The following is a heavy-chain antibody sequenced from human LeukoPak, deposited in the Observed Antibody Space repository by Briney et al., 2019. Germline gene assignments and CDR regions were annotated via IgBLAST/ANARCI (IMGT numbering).Heavy chain of an antibody. CDR3: ARGTEVLRYFDWLLGSRFGWFDP. J-gene: IGHJ5*02. D-gene: IGHD3-9*01. CDR2: INHSGST. V-gene: IGHV4-34*01. Sequence: SETLSLTCAVYGGSFSGYYWSWIRQPPGKGLEWIGEINHSGSTNYNPSLKSRVTISVDTSKNQFSLKLSSVTAADTAVYYCARGTEVLRYFDWLLGSRFGWFDPWGQGTLVTVSS. CDR1: GGSFSGYY.